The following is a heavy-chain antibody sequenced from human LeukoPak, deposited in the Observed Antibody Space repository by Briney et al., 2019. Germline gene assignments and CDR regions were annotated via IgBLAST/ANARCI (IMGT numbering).Heavy chain of an antibody. CDR1: GFTFSAYG. V-gene: IGHV3-33*06. CDR2: IWNDGSHE. CDR3: AKDATEYGDSHFDC. J-gene: IGHJ4*02. Sequence: PGRSLRLSCAASGFTFSAYGMHWVRQAPGKGLEWVAVIWNDGSHEYYADSEKGRFTISRDTSRNTVYLQMHSLRAADTAVYYCAKDATEYGDSHFDCWGQGTLVTVSS. D-gene: IGHD4-17*01.